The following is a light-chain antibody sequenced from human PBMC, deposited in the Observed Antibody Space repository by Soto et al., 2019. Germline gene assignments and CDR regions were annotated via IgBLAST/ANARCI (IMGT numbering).Light chain of an antibody. Sequence: DIEMAESPYSLAASVGDRVNITCQASQNINNYLNWYQQKPGRAPKLLIYDASNLEAGVPSRFRGSGSGTDFTFTIIRLQPEDIATYYCQQYENLPTFGQGTRRDIK. J-gene: IGKJ5*01. CDR1: QNINNY. CDR2: DAS. CDR3: QQYENLPT. V-gene: IGKV1-33*01.